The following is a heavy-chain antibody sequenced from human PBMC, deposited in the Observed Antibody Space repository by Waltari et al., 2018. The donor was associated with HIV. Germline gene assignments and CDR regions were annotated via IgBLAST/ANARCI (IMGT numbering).Heavy chain of an antibody. J-gene: IGHJ4*02. V-gene: IGHV3-74*01. D-gene: IGHD3-22*01. CDR1: GFTFSSYW. Sequence: EVQLVESGGGLVQPGGPLRLSCAASGFTFSSYWMHWARQVPGKGLEWILGMSTDGNSVRSADSVKGRFTISRDNTKNTLYLQMNSLRVEDTAVYYCARGSGYYYFDYWGQGTRVTVSS. CDR2: MSTDGNSV. CDR3: ARGSGYYYFDY.